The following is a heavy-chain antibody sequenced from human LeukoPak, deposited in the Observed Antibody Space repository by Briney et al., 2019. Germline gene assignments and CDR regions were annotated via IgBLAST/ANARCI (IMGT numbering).Heavy chain of an antibody. CDR1: GFTFSSYG. D-gene: IGHD3-22*01. CDR2: ISYDGSNK. V-gene: IGHV3-30*18. Sequence: NPGGSLRLSCAASGFTFSSYGMHWVRQAPGKGLEWVAVISYDGSNKYYADSVKGRFTISRDNSKNTLYLQMNSLGAEDTAVYYCAKAHSYYYDSSDAFDIWGQGTVVTVSS. J-gene: IGHJ3*02. CDR3: AKAHSYYYDSSDAFDI.